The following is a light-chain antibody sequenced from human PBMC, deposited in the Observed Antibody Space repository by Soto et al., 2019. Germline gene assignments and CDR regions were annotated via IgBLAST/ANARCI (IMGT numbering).Light chain of an antibody. CDR3: QQTYSSPRT. CDR1: QSIRRS. J-gene: IGKJ1*01. CDR2: AAS. V-gene: IGKV1-39*01. Sequence: DIQMTQSPSSRSASVADRVTITCRASQSIRRSLNLYQQKPGKAPNLLIYAASSLQTGVPSRFTGSGSGTDFTLTISNLQPEDFAVYYCQQTYSSPRTFGQGTKVDIK.